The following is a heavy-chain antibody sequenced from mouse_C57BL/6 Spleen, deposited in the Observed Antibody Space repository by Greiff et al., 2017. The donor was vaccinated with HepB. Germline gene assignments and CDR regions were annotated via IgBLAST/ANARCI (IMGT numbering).Heavy chain of an antibody. CDR3: ARWDYYGSSYPYYFDY. D-gene: IGHD1-1*01. V-gene: IGHV1-55*01. Sequence: VQLQQPGAELVKPGASVKMSCKASGYTFTSYWITWVKQRPGQGLEWIGDIYPGSGSTNYNEKFKSKATLTVDTSSSTAYMQLSSLTSEDSAVYYCARWDYYGSSYPYYFDYWGQGTTLTVSS. J-gene: IGHJ2*01. CDR2: IYPGSGST. CDR1: GYTFTSYW.